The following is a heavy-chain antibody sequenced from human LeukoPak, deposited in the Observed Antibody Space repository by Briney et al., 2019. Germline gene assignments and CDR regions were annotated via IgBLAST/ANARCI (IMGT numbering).Heavy chain of an antibody. CDR1: GGSISSGSYY. CDR2: IYTSGST. Sequence: PSQTLSLTCTVSGGSISSGSYYWSWIRQPAGKGLEWIGRIYTSGSTNYNPSLKSRVTISVDTSKNQFSLKLSSVTAADTAVYYCGGGYQKIPFDYWGQGTLVTVSS. V-gene: IGHV4-61*02. CDR3: GGGYQKIPFDY. J-gene: IGHJ4*02. D-gene: IGHD2-15*01.